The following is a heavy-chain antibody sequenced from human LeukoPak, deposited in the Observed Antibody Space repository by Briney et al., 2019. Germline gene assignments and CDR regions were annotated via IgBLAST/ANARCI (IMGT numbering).Heavy chain of an antibody. CDR3: AEDRDLWIQLWLRPLAFDY. Sequence: GGSLRLSCAASGFTFSDYYMSWVRQAPGKGLEWVSAISGSGGSTYYADSVKGRFTISRDNSKNTLYLQMNSLRAEDTAVYYCAEDRDLWIQLWLRPLAFDYWGQGTLVTVSS. V-gene: IGHV3-23*01. J-gene: IGHJ4*02. D-gene: IGHD5-18*01. CDR1: GFTFSDYY. CDR2: ISGSGGST.